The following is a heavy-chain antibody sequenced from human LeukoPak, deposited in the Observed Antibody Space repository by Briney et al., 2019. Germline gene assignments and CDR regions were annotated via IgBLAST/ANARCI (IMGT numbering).Heavy chain of an antibody. Sequence: GGSLRLSCAASGFTFSSYAMHWVRQAPGKGLEWVAVISYDGSNKYYADSVKGRFTTSRDNSKNTLYLQMNSLRAEDTAVYYCARGRGYCSSTSCHDHFDYWGQGTLVTVSS. CDR2: ISYDGSNK. CDR3: ARGRGYCSSTSCHDHFDY. CDR1: GFTFSSYA. J-gene: IGHJ4*02. V-gene: IGHV3-30-3*01. D-gene: IGHD2-2*01.